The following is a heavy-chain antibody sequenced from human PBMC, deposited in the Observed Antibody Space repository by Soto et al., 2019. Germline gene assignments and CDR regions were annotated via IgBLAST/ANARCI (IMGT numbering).Heavy chain of an antibody. D-gene: IGHD6-6*01. CDR1: GYTFTDYY. CDR3: AKLGQYSTSAGQLDY. CDR2: INPNSGGT. V-gene: IGHV1-2*02. J-gene: IGHJ4*02. Sequence: ASVKVSCKASGYTFTDYYIHWVRQAPGQGLEWMGWINPNSGGTNSAQSFQGRVTMTRDTSISTAYMELSRLRSDDTAMYFCAKLGQYSTSAGQLDYWGQGTLVTVSS.